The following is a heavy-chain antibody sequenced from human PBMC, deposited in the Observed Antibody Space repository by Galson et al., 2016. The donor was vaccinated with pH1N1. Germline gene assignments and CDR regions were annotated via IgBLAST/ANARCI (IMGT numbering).Heavy chain of an antibody. Sequence: SLRLSCEASGFTFTSHAISWVPQAQWKGLEWVSSLEISGGNTYYADSVKIRFTISRDNSKNTLYLQMNSLRVEDTAVYYCANEIRPNDYWGQGTLVTVSS. CDR3: ANEIRPNDY. CDR1: GFTFTSHA. D-gene: IGHD5-18*01. J-gene: IGHJ4*02. V-gene: IGHV3-23*01. CDR2: LEISGGNT.